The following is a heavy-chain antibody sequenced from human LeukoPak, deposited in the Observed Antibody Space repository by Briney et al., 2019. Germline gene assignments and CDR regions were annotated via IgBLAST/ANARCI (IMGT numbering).Heavy chain of an antibody. CDR3: ARGYRGTVAGLDY. CDR2: INHNGST. V-gene: IGHV4-34*01. D-gene: IGHD6-19*01. Sequence: SETLSLTCAVYGGSFSGYYWSWIRQPPGKGLEWIGEINHNGSTNYNPSLKSRVTISVDTSKNQFSLKLSSVTAADTAVYYCARGYRGTVAGLDYWGQGTLVTVSS. J-gene: IGHJ4*02. CDR1: GGSFSGYY.